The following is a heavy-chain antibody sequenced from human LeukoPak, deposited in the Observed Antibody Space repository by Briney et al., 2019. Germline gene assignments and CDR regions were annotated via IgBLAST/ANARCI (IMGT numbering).Heavy chain of an antibody. J-gene: IGHJ4*02. V-gene: IGHV3-21*01. CDR2: ISSSSRYI. CDR3: LMYYGSGRRLDY. Sequence: GGSLRLSCAASGFTLSNYSMNWVRQAPGKGLEWVSFISSSSRYIYYADSVKGRFTISRDNAKNSLYLQMNSLRAEDTAVYYCLMYYGSGRRLDYWGQGTLVTVSS. D-gene: IGHD3-10*01. CDR1: GFTLSNYS.